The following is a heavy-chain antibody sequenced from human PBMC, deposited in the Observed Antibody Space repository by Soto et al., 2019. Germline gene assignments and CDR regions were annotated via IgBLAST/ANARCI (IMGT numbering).Heavy chain of an antibody. CDR1: GASITSHY. D-gene: IGHD4-17*01. V-gene: IGHV4-59*10. Sequence: SETLSLTCSVSGASITSHYWNWIRQSAGEGLQWIGRVYARGATNYNPSLKSRVTISGDTSKNQFSLKLTSVTAADTAVYYCTRSSGDDFFYYGMDVWGHGTTVTVSS. CDR3: TRSSGDDFFYYGMDV. CDR2: VYARGAT. J-gene: IGHJ6*02.